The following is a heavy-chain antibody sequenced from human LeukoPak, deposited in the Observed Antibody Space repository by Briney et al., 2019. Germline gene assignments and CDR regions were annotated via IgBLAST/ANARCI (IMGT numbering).Heavy chain of an antibody. CDR1: GFTFSSYG. CDR3: DINRGYVKEALDY. D-gene: IGHD3-10*01. Sequence: GGSLRLSCAASGFTFSSYGMHWVRQAPGKGLEWVAFIRYGGSSKYYADSVKGRFTISRDNSKNTLYLQMNSLRAKDTAVYYCDINRGYVKEALDYGGEGTLVTVSS. J-gene: IGHJ4*02. V-gene: IGHV3-30*02. CDR2: IRYGGSSK.